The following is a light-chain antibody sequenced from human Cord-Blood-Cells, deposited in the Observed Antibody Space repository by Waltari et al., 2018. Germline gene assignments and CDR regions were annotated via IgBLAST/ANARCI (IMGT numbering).Light chain of an antibody. Sequence: QSALTQPPSVSGSPGQSITISCTGTSSDVGGYNYVSWYPQHPGKAPKLIIYDVSNRPSGVSDRFSGSKSGNTASLTISGLQAEDEADYYCSSYTSSSTLVFGVGTKLTVL. CDR2: DVS. CDR1: SSDVGGYNY. CDR3: SSYTSSSTLV. V-gene: IGLV2-14*01. J-gene: IGLJ2*01.